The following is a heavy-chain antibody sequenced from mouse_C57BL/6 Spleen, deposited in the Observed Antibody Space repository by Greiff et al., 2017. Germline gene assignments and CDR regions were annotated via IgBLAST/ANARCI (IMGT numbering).Heavy chain of an antibody. CDR3: AGNYGYPAWFAY. D-gene: IGHD2-2*01. CDR2: IRLKSDNYAT. Sequence: EVQRVESGGGLVQPGGSMKLSCVASGFTFSNYWMNWVRQSPAKGLEWVAQIRLKSDNYATHYAESVKGRFTISRDDSKSGVSLQKNNLRAGDTGIYYCAGNYGYPAWFAYWGQGTLVTVSA. CDR1: GFTFSNYW. J-gene: IGHJ3*01. V-gene: IGHV6-3*01.